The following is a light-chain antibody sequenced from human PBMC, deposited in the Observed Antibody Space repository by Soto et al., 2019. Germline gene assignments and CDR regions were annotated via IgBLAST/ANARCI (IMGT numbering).Light chain of an antibody. V-gene: IGKV3-11*01. CDR2: NGS. J-gene: IGKJ4*01. CDR1: QSVNSY. CDR3: QQCSNWPPLP. Sequence: EIVLTQSPATLSLSPGERAALSCRASQSVNSYLAWCQQKPGHAPSFVICNGSNRATGIPARFSGSGSGTDLTLTISSLGPEEVAGFSCQQCSNWPPLPFGGGTK.